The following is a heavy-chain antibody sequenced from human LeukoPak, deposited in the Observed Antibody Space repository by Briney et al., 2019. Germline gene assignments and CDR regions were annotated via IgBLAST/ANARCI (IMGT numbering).Heavy chain of an antibody. CDR1: GGTFTSYA. V-gene: IGHV1-69*13. J-gene: IGHJ4*02. Sequence: EASVKVSCKASGGTFTSYAISWVRQAPGQGLEWIGGIIPIFGTANYAQKFQGRVTITADESTSTAYMELSSLRSEDTAVYYCARDRTGTTVTTAFDYWGQGPLVTVSS. CDR2: IIPIFGTA. D-gene: IGHD4-17*01. CDR3: ARDRTGTTVTTAFDY.